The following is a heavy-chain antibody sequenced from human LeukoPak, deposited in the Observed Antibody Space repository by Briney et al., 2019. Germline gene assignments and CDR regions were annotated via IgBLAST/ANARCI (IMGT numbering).Heavy chain of an antibody. J-gene: IGHJ4*02. CDR3: VRDLRSADY. V-gene: IGHV3-74*01. D-gene: IGHD3-10*02. CDR1: GFTFSTYC. CDR2: ICPDGTVT. Sequence: GGSLRLSCAASGFTFSTYCMHWVRQAPGKGPMWVSRICPDGTVTNYADSVKARFIISRDNARNTVYLQMNSLRVEDTAVYYCVRDLRSADYWGRGTLVIVSS.